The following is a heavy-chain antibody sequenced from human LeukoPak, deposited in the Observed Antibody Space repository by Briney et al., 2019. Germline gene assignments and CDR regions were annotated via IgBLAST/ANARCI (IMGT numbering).Heavy chain of an antibody. V-gene: IGHV3-23*01. CDR2: ISGSGGST. CDR1: GFTFSSYA. CDR3: AKGGGSYNKGYYFDY. Sequence: PGGSLRLSCAASGFTFSSYAMSWVRQAPGKGLEWVSAISGSGGSTYYADSVKGRFTISRDNSKNTLYLQMNSLRAEDTAVYYCAKGGGSYNKGYYFDYWGQGTLVTVSS. J-gene: IGHJ4*02. D-gene: IGHD1-26*01.